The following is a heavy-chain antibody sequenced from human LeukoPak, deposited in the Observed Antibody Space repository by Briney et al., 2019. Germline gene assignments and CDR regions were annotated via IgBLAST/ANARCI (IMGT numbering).Heavy chain of an antibody. J-gene: IGHJ1*01. D-gene: IGHD1-26*01. CDR1: GFTFIDYS. V-gene: IGHV3-23*01. CDR3: AKDWWSRATTGAEYFQH. CDR2: ISGSGGST. Sequence: PGGSLRLSCAASGFTFIDYSMNWVRQAPGKGLEWVSAISGSGGSTYYADSVKGRFTISRDNSKNTLYLQMNSLRAEDTAVYYCAKDWWSRATTGAEYFQHWGQGTLVTVSS.